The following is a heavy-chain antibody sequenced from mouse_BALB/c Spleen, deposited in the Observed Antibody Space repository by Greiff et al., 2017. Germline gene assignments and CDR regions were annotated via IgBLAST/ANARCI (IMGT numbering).Heavy chain of an antibody. D-gene: IGHD2-10*02. J-gene: IGHJ1*01. Sequence: EVQRVESGGGLVQPGESLKLSCESNEYAFPSHDMSWVRKTPEKRLELVAALNSDGGSTYYPDTMERRFIISRDNTKKTLYLQMSSLRSEETAWYYCARHPAYGSYSYWYFDGWGAGTTVTVSS. CDR1: EYAFPSHD. CDR2: LNSDGGST. V-gene: IGHV5-2*01. CDR3: ARHPAYGSYSYWYFDG.